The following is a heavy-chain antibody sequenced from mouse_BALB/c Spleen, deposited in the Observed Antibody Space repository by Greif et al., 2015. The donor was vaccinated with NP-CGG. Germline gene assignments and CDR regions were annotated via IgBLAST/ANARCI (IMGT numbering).Heavy chain of an antibody. V-gene: IGHV7-3*02. CDR2: IRNKANGYTT. Sequence: EVKVVESGGGLVQPGGSLRLSCATSGFTFTDYYMSWVRQPPEKALEWLGFIRNKANGYTTEYSASVKGRFTISRDNSQSILYLQMNTLRAEDCVPYYCARSSDGYSGQFAYWGQGTLVTVSA. CDR3: ARSSDGYSGQFAY. J-gene: IGHJ3*01. D-gene: IGHD2-3*01. CDR1: GFTFTDYY.